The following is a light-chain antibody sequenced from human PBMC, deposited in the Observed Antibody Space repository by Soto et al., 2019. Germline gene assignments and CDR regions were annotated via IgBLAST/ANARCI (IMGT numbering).Light chain of an antibody. CDR2: RNN. J-gene: IGLJ2*01. CDR3: AAWDESLREV. Sequence: QSVLTQPPSASGTPGQRVTISCSGSSSNIGSNYVCWYQQLPGTAPKLLIFRNNQRASGVPDRFSGSKSGTSASLAISGLRSEDEADYYCAAWDESLREVFGGGTQLTVL. V-gene: IGLV1-47*01. CDR1: SSNIGSNY.